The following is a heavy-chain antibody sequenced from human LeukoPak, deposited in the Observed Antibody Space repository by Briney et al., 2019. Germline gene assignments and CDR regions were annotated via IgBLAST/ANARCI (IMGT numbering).Heavy chain of an antibody. V-gene: IGHV1-8*01. D-gene: IGHD2-2*01. CDR1: GYTSTSYD. Sequence: ASVKVSCKASGYTSTSYDINWVRQATGQGLEWMGWMNPNSGNTGYAQKFQGRVTMTRNTPISTAYMELSSLRSEDTAVYYCARMISSTHNWFDPWGQGTLVTVSS. J-gene: IGHJ5*02. CDR2: MNPNSGNT. CDR3: ARMISSTHNWFDP.